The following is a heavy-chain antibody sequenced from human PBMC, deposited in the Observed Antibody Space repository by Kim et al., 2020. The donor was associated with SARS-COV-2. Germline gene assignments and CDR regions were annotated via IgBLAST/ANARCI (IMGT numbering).Heavy chain of an antibody. V-gene: IGHV1-3*01. D-gene: IGHD5-18*01. Sequence: KYSQKFQGRVTITRDTSASTAYMELSSLRSEDTAVYYCATGYSYGYAFDYWGQGTLVTVSS. CDR3: ATGYSYGYAFDY. J-gene: IGHJ4*02.